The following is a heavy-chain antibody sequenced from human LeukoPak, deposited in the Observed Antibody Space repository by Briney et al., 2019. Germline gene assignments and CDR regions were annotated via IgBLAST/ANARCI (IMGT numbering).Heavy chain of an antibody. CDR1: GGSISSYY. D-gene: IGHD3-9*01. V-gene: IGHV4-59*01. Sequence: SETLSLTCTVSGGSISSYYWSWIRQPPGKGLEWIGYIYYSGSTNYNPSLKSRVTISVDTSKNQFSLKLSSVTAAAKAVYYCARGVRDYDILTAYYRPSYYYYYMDVWGKGTTVTVSS. CDR2: IYYSGST. J-gene: IGHJ6*03. CDR3: ARGVRDYDILTAYYRPSYYYYYMDV.